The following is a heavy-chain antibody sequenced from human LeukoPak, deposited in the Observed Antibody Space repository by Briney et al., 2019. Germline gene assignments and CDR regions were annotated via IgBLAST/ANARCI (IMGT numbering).Heavy chain of an antibody. CDR1: GFTFSSYS. D-gene: IGHD4-23*01. CDR3: ASLTPLYGMDV. V-gene: IGHV3-48*04. Sequence: GSLRLSCAASGFTFSSYSMNWVRQAPGKGLEWVSYISSSSSTIYYADSVKGRFTISRDNAKNSLYLQMNSLRAEDTAVYYCASLTPLYGMDVWGQGTTVTVSS. J-gene: IGHJ6*02. CDR2: ISSSSSTI.